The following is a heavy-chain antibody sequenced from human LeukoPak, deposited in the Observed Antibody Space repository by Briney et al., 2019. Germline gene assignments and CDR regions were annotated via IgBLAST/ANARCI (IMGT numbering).Heavy chain of an antibody. V-gene: IGHV1-18*01. CDR3: ARQYYYDSSGYSTIFDY. CDR2: LSAYNGNT. CDR1: GYTFTSYG. Sequence: ASVKVSCKASGYTFTSYGISWVRQAPGQGLEWMGWLSAYNGNTNYAQKLQGRVTMTTDTSTSTAYMELRSLRSDDTAVYYCARQYYYDSSGYSTIFDYWGQGTLVTVSS. D-gene: IGHD3-22*01. J-gene: IGHJ4*02.